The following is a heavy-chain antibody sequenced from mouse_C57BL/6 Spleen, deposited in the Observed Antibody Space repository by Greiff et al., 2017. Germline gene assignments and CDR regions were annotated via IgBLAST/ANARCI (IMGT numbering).Heavy chain of an antibody. CDR1: GFTFSDYG. D-gene: IGHD2-2*01. J-gene: IGHJ4*01. CDR3: ARETGYYYAMDY. Sequence: EVQVVESGGGLVKPGGSLKLSCAASGFTFSDYGMHWVRQAPEKGLEWVAYISSGSSTIYYADTVKGRFTISRDNSKNTLFLQMTSLRSEDTAMYYCARETGYYYAMDYWGQGTSVTVSS. CDR2: ISSGSSTI. V-gene: IGHV5-17*01.